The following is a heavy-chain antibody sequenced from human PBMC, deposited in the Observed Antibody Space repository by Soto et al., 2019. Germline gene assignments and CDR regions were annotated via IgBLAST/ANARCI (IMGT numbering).Heavy chain of an antibody. V-gene: IGHV6-1*01. J-gene: IGHJ6*02. CDR1: GDSVSSNSAA. CDR2: TYYRSKWYN. Sequence: SPTLSLTCAISGDSVSSNSAAWNWIRQSPSRGLEWLGRTYYRSKWYNDYAVSVKSRITINPDTSKNQFSLQLNSVTPEDTAVYYCAGDEKWELLDRTPYYGMDVCCRRTTIAVSS. CDR3: AGDEKWELLDRTPYYGMDV. D-gene: IGHD1-26*01.